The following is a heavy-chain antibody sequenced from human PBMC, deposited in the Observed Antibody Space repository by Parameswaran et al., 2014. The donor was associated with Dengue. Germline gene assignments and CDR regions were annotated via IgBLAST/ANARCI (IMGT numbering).Heavy chain of an antibody. D-gene: IGHD3-10*01. CDR3: AALNYYGSEDY. CDR2: IVVGSGNT. V-gene: IGHV1-58*01. J-gene: IGHJ4*02. Sequence: WVRQAPGQRLEWIGWIVVGSGNTNYAQKFQERVTITRDMSTSTAYMELSNLRSEDTAVYYCAALNYYGSEDYWGQGTLVTVSS.